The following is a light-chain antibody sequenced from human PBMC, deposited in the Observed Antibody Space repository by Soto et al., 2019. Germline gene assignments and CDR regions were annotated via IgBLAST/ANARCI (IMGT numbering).Light chain of an antibody. CDR1: QSIDTH. CDR2: EAS. J-gene: IGKJ1*01. V-gene: IGKV1-39*01. Sequence: DIRMTQSPSSLSASVGDRVTIACRASQSIDTHLNWYQQHPGKAPNALIYEASNLQSGVPSRFSGSGSGTDFTLTISGLPPDDSATYYFQQTYSPPATFGQGTKVEIK. CDR3: QQTYSPPAT.